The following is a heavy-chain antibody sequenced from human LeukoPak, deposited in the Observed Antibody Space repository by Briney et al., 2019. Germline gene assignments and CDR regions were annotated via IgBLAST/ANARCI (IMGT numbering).Heavy chain of an antibody. CDR3: ARAAYSGSYHSDY. CDR2: IYYSGST. CDR1: GGSVNSGSYY. V-gene: IGHV4-61*01. Sequence: SETLSLTCTVSGGSVNSGSYYWNWIRQPPGKGLEWIGYIYYSGSTNYNPSLKSRVTISVDTSKNQFSLKLSSVTAADTAVYYCARAAYSGSYHSDYWGQRTQVTVSS. D-gene: IGHD1-26*01. J-gene: IGHJ4*02.